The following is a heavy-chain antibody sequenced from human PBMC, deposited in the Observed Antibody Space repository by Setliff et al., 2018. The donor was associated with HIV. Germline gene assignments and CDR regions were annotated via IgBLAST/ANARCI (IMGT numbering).Heavy chain of an antibody. CDR2: ISSRGTTI. J-gene: IGHJ5*02. CDR1: GFTFSSYW. V-gene: IGHV3-48*04. D-gene: IGHD3-16*01. CDR3: ATDGA. Sequence: PGGSLRLSCAASGFTFSSYWMTWVRQAPGKGLEWVSYISSRGTTIYYADSVKGRFTTSRDNAKNSLYLQMNSLRAEDTAVYYCATDGAWGQGTLVTVSS.